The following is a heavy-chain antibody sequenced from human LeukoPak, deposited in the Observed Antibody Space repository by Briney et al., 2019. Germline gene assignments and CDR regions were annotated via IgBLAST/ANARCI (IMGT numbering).Heavy chain of an antibody. CDR3: AKVGRPTSPFDI. V-gene: IGHV3-30*02. CDR2: IRYDGTNK. J-gene: IGHJ3*02. Sequence: GGSLRLSCAASGFTFSSHGMHWVRQAPGKGLEWVAFIRYDGTNKYYADSVKGRFTISRDNSKNTLYLQMNSLRAEDTAVYYCAKVGRPTSPFDIWGQGTMVTVSS. D-gene: IGHD1-1*01. CDR1: GFTFSSHG.